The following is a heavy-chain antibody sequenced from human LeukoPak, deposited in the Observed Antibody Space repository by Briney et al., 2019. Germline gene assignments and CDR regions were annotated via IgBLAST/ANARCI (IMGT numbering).Heavy chain of an antibody. CDR2: INPSGGIT. D-gene: IGHD2-21*02. CDR3: ARVRGDLETMLDY. CDR1: GYTFTSYY. J-gene: IGHJ4*02. V-gene: IGHV1-46*01. Sequence: ASVKVSCKASGYTFTSYYIHWVRQAPGQGLEWMGLINPSGGITSYARKFQGRVTMTRDTSTSTVYMELSSLRSEDTAVYYCARVRGDLETMLDYWGQGTLVNVSS.